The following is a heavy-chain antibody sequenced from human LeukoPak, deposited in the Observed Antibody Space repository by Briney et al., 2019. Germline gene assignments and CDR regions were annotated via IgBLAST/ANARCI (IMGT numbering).Heavy chain of an antibody. D-gene: IGHD4-17*01. V-gene: IGHV3-30*02. Sequence: GGSLRLSCAASGFTFSSYGTHWVRQAPGKGLEWVAFIRRYDGSNKYYADSVKGRFTISRDNSKNTLYLQMNSLRAEDTAVYYCAKVNGYGEPTDYWGQGTLVTVSS. CDR3: AKVNGYGEPTDY. CDR2: IRRYDGSNK. CDR1: GFTFSSYG. J-gene: IGHJ4*02.